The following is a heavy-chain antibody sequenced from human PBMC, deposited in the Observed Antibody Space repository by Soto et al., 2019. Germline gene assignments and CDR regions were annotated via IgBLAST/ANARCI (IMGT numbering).Heavy chain of an antibody. CDR3: VRDVGGYGWFAP. Sequence: PSETLSLTGTVSGISIDNYYCSWIRQSAGKGLEWIGRIYSSGTTNYNPSLKSRVTMSVDMSKSQFSLNVRSVTAADTAVYYCVRDVGGYGWFAPLGQGTLVTVCS. V-gene: IGHV4-4*07. CDR1: GISIDNYY. D-gene: IGHD6-19*01. J-gene: IGHJ5*02. CDR2: IYSSGTT.